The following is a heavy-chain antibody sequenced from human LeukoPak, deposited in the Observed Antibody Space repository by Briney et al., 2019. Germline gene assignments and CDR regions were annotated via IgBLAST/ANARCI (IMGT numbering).Heavy chain of an antibody. CDR3: TRLGKAPRDFDY. CDR1: GGTFSSYA. J-gene: IGHJ4*02. D-gene: IGHD3-10*01. CDR2: IIPIFGTA. Sequence: ASVKVSCKASGGTFSSYAISWVRQAPGQGLEWMGGIIPIFGTANYAQKFQGRVTITADESTSTAYMELNSLRSEDAAVYYCTRLGKAPRDFDYWGQGTLVTVSS. V-gene: IGHV1-69*13.